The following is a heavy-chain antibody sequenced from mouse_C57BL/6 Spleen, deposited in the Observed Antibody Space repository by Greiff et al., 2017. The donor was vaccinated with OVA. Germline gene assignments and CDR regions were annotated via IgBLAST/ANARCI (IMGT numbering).Heavy chain of an antibody. V-gene: IGHV1-59*01. J-gene: IGHJ4*01. CDR1: GYTFTSYW. D-gene: IGHD6-1*01. CDR2: IDPSDSYT. Sequence: QVQLQQPGAELVRPGTSVKLSCKASGYTFTSYWMHWVKQRPGQGLEWIGVIDPSDSYTNYNQKFKGKATLTVDTSSSTAYMQLSSLTSEDSAVSYCARPSSLSYAMDYWGQGTSVTVSS. CDR3: ARPSSLSYAMDY.